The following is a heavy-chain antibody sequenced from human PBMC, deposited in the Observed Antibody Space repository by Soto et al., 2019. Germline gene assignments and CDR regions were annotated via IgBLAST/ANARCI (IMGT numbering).Heavy chain of an antibody. CDR2: MNPNSGNT. CDR3: ARERLSGGNSGCWFDP. CDR1: GYTFTSYD. D-gene: IGHD2-21*02. J-gene: IGHJ5*02. V-gene: IGHV1-8*01. Sequence: QVQLVQSGAEVKKPGASVKVSCKASGYTFTSYDINWVRQATGQGLEWMGWMNPNSGNTGYAQKFQGRVTMTRNTCISTAYMELSSLRSEDTAVYYCARERLSGGNSGCWFDPWGQGTLVTVSS.